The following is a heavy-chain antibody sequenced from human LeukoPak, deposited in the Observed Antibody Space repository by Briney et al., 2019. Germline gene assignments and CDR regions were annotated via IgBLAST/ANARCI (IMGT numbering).Heavy chain of an antibody. J-gene: IGHJ4*02. V-gene: IGHV3-11*04. CDR1: GLIFSDYY. D-gene: IGHD6-19*01. Sequence: GGSLRLSCAASGLIFSDYYMSWIRQAPGKGLEWVSYISNSGSIIHYADSLKGRFTISRDNAKNSVYLQMNSLRAEDTAVYYCAREHLGVAAADYWGQGTLVTVSS. CDR3: AREHLGVAAADY. CDR2: ISNSGSII.